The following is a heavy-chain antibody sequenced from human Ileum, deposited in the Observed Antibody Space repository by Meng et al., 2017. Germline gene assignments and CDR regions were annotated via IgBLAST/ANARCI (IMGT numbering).Heavy chain of an antibody. D-gene: IGHD3-3*01. J-gene: IGHJ4*02. CDR2: INTDGTFT. CDR1: GFTFSNYY. CDR3: ARAPRTAGVVYYIDY. Sequence: GESLKISCAASGFTFSNYYMHWLRQVPGKGLLWISRINTDGTFTTYADSLRGRFTISRGNARDTLYLQMSSLRAEDTAVYFCARAPRTAGVVYYIDYWGQGTLVTVSS. V-gene: IGHV3-74*01.